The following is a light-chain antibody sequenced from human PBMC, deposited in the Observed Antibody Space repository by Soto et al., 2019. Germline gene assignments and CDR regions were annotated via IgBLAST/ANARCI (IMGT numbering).Light chain of an antibody. Sequence: DIQLTQSPSFLSASVGDRVTITCRASQGISSYLAWYQQKPGKDPKLLIYAASTLQSGVPSMLSGSGSGTDFTPTISSLQPEDFETYYCQQLNSFGGGTKVEIK. CDR3: QQLNS. CDR1: QGISSY. CDR2: AAS. V-gene: IGKV1-9*01. J-gene: IGKJ4*01.